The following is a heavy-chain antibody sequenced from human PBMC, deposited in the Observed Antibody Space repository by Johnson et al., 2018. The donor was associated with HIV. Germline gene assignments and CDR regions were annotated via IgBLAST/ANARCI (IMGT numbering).Heavy chain of an antibody. V-gene: IGHV3-30*04. CDR1: GFTFSTYA. J-gene: IGHJ3*02. D-gene: IGHD6-13*01. Sequence: VQLVESGGGVVQPGRSLRLSCAASGFTFSTYAVHWVRQAPGTGLEWVAVLSYDGSDKYYVDSVKGRFTISRDHAKNSLYLQMNSRRAEDTAVYYCARDSEGIAAAGRARDAFDIWGQGTMVTVSS. CDR3: ARDSEGIAAAGRARDAFDI. CDR2: LSYDGSDK.